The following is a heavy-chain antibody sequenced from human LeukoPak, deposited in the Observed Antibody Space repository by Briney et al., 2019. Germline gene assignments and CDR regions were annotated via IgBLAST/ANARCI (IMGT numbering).Heavy chain of an antibody. CDR3: ARGCVGVRRNDWFDT. CDR2: ISASSSDI. D-gene: IGHD2-8*01. J-gene: IGHJ5*02. V-gene: IGHV3-21*01. Sequence: GGSLRLSCVASGFTFTEYNMNWVRQAPGKGPEWVSSISASSSDIYYADSVKGRFTMARDNAKNSLYLQMNSLRAEDSAVYYCARGCVGVRRNDWFDTWGQGALVTVSS. CDR1: GFTFTEYN.